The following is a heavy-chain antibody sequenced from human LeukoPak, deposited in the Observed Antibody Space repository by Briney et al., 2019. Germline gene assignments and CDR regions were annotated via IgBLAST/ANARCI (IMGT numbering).Heavy chain of an antibody. CDR2: IIEKGNA. Sequence: NSSETLSLTCALYGGSFSSYSWSWTWIRQTPEKGLEWIGEIIEKGNAHYNPSLKSRVTIDLDTSKNQFSLKLTSMTAADTAMYYCARGYYPPRWYFDLWGRGTLVTFSS. D-gene: IGHD3-10*01. V-gene: IGHV4-34*01. J-gene: IGHJ2*01. CDR1: GGSFSSYS. CDR3: ARGYYPPRWYFDL.